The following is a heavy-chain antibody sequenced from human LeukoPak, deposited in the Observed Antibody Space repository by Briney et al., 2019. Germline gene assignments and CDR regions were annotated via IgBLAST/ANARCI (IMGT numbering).Heavy chain of an antibody. Sequence: SQTLSLTCTVSGGSVSSGDYYWSWIRQPPGKGLEWIGYIYYSGSTYYNPSLKSRVTISVDTSKNHFSLKLSSVTAADTAVYYCARGRMLEYGDCQVSFDRMDGWGKGTTVTVPS. CDR2: IYYSGST. CDR3: ARGRMLEYGDCQVSFDRMDG. D-gene: IGHD4-17*01. CDR1: GGSVSSGDYY. J-gene: IGHJ6*04. V-gene: IGHV4-30-4*01.